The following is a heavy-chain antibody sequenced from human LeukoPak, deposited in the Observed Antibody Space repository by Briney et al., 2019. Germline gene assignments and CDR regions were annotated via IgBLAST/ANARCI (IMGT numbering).Heavy chain of an antibody. CDR3: ARLYDYADYRWFDP. CDR2: INPNSGGT. D-gene: IGHD4-17*01. J-gene: IGHJ5*02. CDR1: GYTFTGYY. V-gene: IGHV1-2*02. Sequence: ASVKVSCTASGYTFTGYYMHGVRQAPGQGLEWMGCINPNSGGTNYAQKFQGRGTMTRDTSISTAYMELSRLRSDATAVYYCARLYDYADYRWFDPWGQGTLVTVSS.